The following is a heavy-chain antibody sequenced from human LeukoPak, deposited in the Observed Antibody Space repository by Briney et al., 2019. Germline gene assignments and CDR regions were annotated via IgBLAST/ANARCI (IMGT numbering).Heavy chain of an antibody. CDR1: GGSISSTTYY. D-gene: IGHD4-17*01. CDR3: ARHFDNGDYKKTFDI. CDR2: IHYTGRA. J-gene: IGHJ3*02. V-gene: IGHV4-39*01. Sequence: SETLSLTCSVFGGSISSTTYYWVWIRQPPGKGLECIASIHYTGRAYYNPYLKSRATISADTSKNHFSLKLSSVTAADTAVYYCARHFDNGDYKKTFDIWGQGTMVTVSS.